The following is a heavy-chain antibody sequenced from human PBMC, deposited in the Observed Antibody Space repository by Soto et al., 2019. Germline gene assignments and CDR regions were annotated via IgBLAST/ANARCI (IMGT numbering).Heavy chain of an antibody. CDR1: GGTFSSYS. J-gene: IGHJ5*01. Sequence: QVQLVQSGAEVKAPGSSVKVSCKASGGTFSSYSISWVRQAPGQGLEWMGGIIPILGTVQYAQMFQGRLTLPADESTSPAYMELRRLQSDDTAVYYCATRGSISGVVISWFDPWGRGTLVTVSS. CDR2: IIPILGTV. D-gene: IGHD3-3*01. V-gene: IGHV1-69*01. CDR3: ATRGSISGVVISWFDP.